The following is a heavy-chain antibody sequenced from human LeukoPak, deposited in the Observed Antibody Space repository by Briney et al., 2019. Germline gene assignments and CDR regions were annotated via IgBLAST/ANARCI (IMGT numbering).Heavy chain of an antibody. Sequence: ASVKVSCKASGYTFTSYGISWVRQAPGQGLEWMGWISAYNGNTNYAQKFQGRVTMTRDTSASTVYMELSSLRSEDTAVYYCAREHIAGGATGYFYYWGQGTRVTVSS. D-gene: IGHD6-13*01. CDR2: ISAYNGNT. CDR3: AREHIAGGATGYFYY. CDR1: GYTFTSYG. J-gene: IGHJ4*02. V-gene: IGHV1-18*01.